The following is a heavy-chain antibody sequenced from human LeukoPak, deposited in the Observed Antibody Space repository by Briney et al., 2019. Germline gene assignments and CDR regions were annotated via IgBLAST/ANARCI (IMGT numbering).Heavy chain of an antibody. CDR1: GFTFSSYA. CDR3: ARRVVVAATPCYFDY. D-gene: IGHD2-15*01. CDR2: ISYDGSNK. J-gene: IGHJ4*02. Sequence: GGSLRLSCAASGFTFSSYAMHWVRQAPGKGLEWVAVISYDGSNKYYADSVKGRFTISRDNAKNSLYLQMNSLRAEDTAVYYCARRVVVAATPCYFDYWGQGTLVTVSS. V-gene: IGHV3-30-3*01.